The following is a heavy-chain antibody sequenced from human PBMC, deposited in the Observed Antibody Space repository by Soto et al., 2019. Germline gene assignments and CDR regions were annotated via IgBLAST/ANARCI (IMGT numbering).Heavy chain of an antibody. V-gene: IGHV1-69*13. D-gene: IGHD2-21*01. CDR3: ARAATPAGGDYYYYYYMDV. CDR1: GGTFSSYA. Sequence: ASVKVSCKASGGTFSSYAISWVRQAPGQGLEWMGGIIPIFGTANYAQKFQGRVTITADESTSTAYMELSSLRSEDTALYSCARAATPAGGDYYYYYYMDVWGKGTTVTVSS. J-gene: IGHJ6*03. CDR2: IIPIFGTA.